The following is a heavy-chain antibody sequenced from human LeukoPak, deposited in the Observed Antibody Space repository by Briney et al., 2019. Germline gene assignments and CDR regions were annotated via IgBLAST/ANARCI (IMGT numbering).Heavy chain of an antibody. CDR1: GGSISSGGYY. CDR2: IYYSGST. V-gene: IGHV4-31*03. CDR3: AREDTAMVSLFVY. D-gene: IGHD5-18*01. J-gene: IGHJ4*02. Sequence: SETLSLTCTVSGGSISSGGYYWSWIRQHPGKGLEWIGYIYYSGSTYYNPSLKSRVTISVDTSKNQFSLKLSSVTAADTAVYYCAREDTAMVSLFVYWGQGTLVTVSS.